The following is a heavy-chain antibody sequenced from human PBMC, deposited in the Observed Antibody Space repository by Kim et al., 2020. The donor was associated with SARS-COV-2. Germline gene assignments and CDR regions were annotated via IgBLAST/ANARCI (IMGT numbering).Heavy chain of an antibody. D-gene: IGHD6-13*01. CDR2: ISYDGSNR. V-gene: IGHV3-30-3*01. Sequence: GGSLRLSCAASGFTFSSYAMHWVRQAPGKGLEWVAVISYDGSNRYYADSVKGRFTISRDNSKNTLYLQMNSLRAEDTAVYYCARGTLIAAGGYWGQGTLVTVSS. CDR3: ARGTLIAAGGY. J-gene: IGHJ4*02. CDR1: GFTFSSYA.